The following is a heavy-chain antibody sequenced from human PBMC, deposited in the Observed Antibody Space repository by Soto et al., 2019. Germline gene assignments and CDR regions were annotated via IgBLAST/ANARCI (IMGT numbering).Heavy chain of an antibody. CDR3: PRDYCSGGSCYVDY. D-gene: IGHD2-15*01. V-gene: IGHV4-30-2*01. CDR1: GGSISTTGSS. Sequence: SETLSLTCAVSGGSISTTGSSWMWIRQPPGKGLEWLGYISYLGITYYNPSLKSRGSMSVDRSKNQFSLRLNSVTAADTALYYCPRDYCSGGSCYVDYWGQGARVTVSS. CDR2: ISYLGIT. J-gene: IGHJ4*02.